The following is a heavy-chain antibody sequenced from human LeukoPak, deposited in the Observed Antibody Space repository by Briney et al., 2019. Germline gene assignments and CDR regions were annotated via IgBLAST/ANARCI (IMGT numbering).Heavy chain of an antibody. CDR2: ISAYNGNT. J-gene: IGHJ4*02. D-gene: IGHD3-3*01. CDR3: ASVFWSGYDY. Sequence: ASVKVSCKASGYTFTSYGISWVRQAPGQGLEWMGWISAYNGNTNYAQKLQGRVTITTDESTSTAYMELSSLRSEDTAVYYCASVFWSGYDYWGQGTLVTVSS. CDR1: GYTFTSYG. V-gene: IGHV1-18*01.